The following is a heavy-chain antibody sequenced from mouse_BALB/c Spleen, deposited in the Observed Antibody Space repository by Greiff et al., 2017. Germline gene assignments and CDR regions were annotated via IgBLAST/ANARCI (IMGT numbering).Heavy chain of an antibody. CDR2: ISTYYGDA. Sequence: QVQLQQSGAELVRPGVSVKISCKGSGYTFTDYAMHWVKQSHAKSLEWIGVISTYYGDASYNQKFKGKATMTVDKSSSTAYMELARLTSEDSAIYYCARGDDYDAWFAYWGQGTLVTVSA. J-gene: IGHJ3*01. CDR1: GYTFTDYA. D-gene: IGHD2-4*01. V-gene: IGHV1S137*01. CDR3: ARGDDYDAWFAY.